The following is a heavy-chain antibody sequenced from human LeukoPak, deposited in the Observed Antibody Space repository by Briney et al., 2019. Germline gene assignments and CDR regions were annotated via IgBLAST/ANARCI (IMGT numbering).Heavy chain of an antibody. CDR3: ARDRTPITMVRGVIIAPSGLDY. D-gene: IGHD3-10*01. CDR2: ITLDGIST. CDR1: GFPFRSYA. V-gene: IGHV3-64*01. J-gene: IGHJ4*02. Sequence: GGSLRLSCAASGFPFRSYAMHWVRQAPGKGLEYVSAITLDGISTYYANSVKGRFTISRDNSKNTLYLQMGSLRAEDMAVYYCARDRTPITMVRGVIIAPSGLDYWGQGTLVTVSS.